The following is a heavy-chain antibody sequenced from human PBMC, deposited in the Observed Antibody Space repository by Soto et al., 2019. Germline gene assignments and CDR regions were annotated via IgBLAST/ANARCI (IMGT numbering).Heavy chain of an antibody. CDR2: IIPILGIA. Sequence: GASVKLSCKASGGTFSSYTISWVRQAPGQGLEWMGRIIPILGIANYAQKFQGRVTITADKSTSTAYMELSSLRSEDTAVYYCARVADLYYYYMDVWGKGTTVTVSS. CDR1: GGTFSSYT. V-gene: IGHV1-69*02. CDR3: ARVADLYYYYMDV. D-gene: IGHD6-13*01. J-gene: IGHJ6*03.